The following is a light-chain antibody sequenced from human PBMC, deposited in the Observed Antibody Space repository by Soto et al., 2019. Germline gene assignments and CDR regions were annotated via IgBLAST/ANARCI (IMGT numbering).Light chain of an antibody. J-gene: IGLJ2*01. V-gene: IGLV2-8*01. CDR1: SSDVGGYNY. CDR2: EVN. CDR3: ISHAGSSPL. Sequence: QSVLTHPPSASGSPGQSVTISCTGTSSDVGGYNYVSWYQQHPGKAPKFVIYEVNKRPSGVPDRFSGSKSGNTASLTVSGLQAEDEADYYCISHAGSSPLFGGGTKVTVL.